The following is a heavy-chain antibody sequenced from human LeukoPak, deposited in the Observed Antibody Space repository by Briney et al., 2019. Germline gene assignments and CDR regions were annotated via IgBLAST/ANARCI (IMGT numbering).Heavy chain of an antibody. CDR3: ARDLVVFGTLNYYGMDV. CDR2: ISSSSSTI. J-gene: IGHJ6*02. D-gene: IGHD3-3*01. Sequence: GRSLRLSCAASGFTFSSYSMNWVRQAPGKGLEWVSYISSSSSTIYYADSVKGRFTISRDNAKNSLYLQMNSLRAEDTAVYYCARDLVVFGTLNYYGMDVWGQGTTVTVSS. V-gene: IGHV3-48*01. CDR1: GFTFSSYS.